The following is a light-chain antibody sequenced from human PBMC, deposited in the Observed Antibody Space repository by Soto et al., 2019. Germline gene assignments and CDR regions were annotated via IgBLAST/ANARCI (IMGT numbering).Light chain of an antibody. CDR3: QQSYSTPPT. CDR2: AAS. V-gene: IGKV1-39*01. Sequence: DIQMTQSPSSLSASVGDRVTITCRASQSISSYLNWYQQKPGKAPKLLIYAASSLQSGVPSRFSGSGSGPVFTLTISSLQPEDFATYYCQQSYSTPPTFGGGTKVEIK. CDR1: QSISSY. J-gene: IGKJ4*01.